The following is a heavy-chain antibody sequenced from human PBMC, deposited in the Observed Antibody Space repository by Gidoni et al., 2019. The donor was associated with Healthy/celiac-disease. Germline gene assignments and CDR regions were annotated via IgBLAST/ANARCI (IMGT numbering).Heavy chain of an antibody. CDR2: ISYDGSNK. V-gene: IGHV3-30-3*01. Sequence: QVQLVASGGGVVQPGRSLRLSCAASGFTFSSYPMHWVRQAPGKGLEWVAVISYDGSNKYYADSVKGRFTISRDNSKNTLYLQMNSLRAEDTAVYYCARDLDDYSSSWYYYYYGMDVWGQGTTVTVSS. CDR1: GFTFSSYP. J-gene: IGHJ6*02. CDR3: ARDLDDYSSSWYYYYYGMDV. D-gene: IGHD6-13*01.